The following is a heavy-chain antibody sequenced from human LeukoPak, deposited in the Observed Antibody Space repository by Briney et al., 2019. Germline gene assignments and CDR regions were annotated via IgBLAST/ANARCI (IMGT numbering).Heavy chain of an antibody. CDR2: IYHSGST. CDR3: ARVKGNYYDSSGHFDY. V-gene: IGHV4-38-2*02. D-gene: IGHD3-22*01. Sequence: PSETLSLTCTVSGYSISSGYYWAWIRQPPGKGLEWIGSIYHSGSTYYNPSLKSRVTISVDTSKNQFSLKLSSVTAADTAVYYCARVKGNYYDSSGHFDYWGQGTLVTVSS. CDR1: GYSISSGYY. J-gene: IGHJ4*02.